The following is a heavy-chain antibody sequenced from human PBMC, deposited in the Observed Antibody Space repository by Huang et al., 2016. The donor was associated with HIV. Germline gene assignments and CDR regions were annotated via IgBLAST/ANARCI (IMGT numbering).Heavy chain of an antibody. V-gene: IGHV4-34*01. J-gene: IGHJ5*02. CDR3: ARRFRVAATRKWFDP. D-gene: IGHD3-10*01. Sequence: QVQLQQWGAGLLKPSETLALTCAVYGESLGTYYWAWIRRPPGKGLQWIGEVNDGGDINYNPALESRVTISVDTSRNQVSLTLTSMTAADTATYYCARRFRVAATRKWFDPWGQGTLVFVSS. CDR1: GESLGTYY. CDR2: VNDGGDI.